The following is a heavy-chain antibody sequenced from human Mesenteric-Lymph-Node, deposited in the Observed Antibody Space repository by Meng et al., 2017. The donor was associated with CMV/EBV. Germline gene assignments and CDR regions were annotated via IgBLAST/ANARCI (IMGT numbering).Heavy chain of an antibody. CDR2: IYPGDSDT. CDR3: ARGRRGATVTPDY. J-gene: IGHJ4*02. CDR1: GYSFTDNW. D-gene: IGHD4-11*01. Sequence: GESLKISCKGSGYSFTDNWIGWVRQMPGKGLEWVGIIYPGDSDTRYSPPFQGQVTISADKSTTTAYLQWSSLKASDTAMYYCARGRRGATVTPDYWGQGTLVTVSS. V-gene: IGHV5-51*01.